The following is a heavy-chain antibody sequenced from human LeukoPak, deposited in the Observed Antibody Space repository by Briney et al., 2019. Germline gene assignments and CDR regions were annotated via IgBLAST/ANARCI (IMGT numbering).Heavy chain of an antibody. J-gene: IGHJ5*02. CDR1: GYTFTSYG. Sequence: GASVKVSCKACGYTFTSYGISWVRQAPGQGLEWMGWISAYNGNTNYAQKLQGRVTMTTDTSTSTAYMELRSLRSDDTAVYYCARGPGIAAAGGTFDPWGQGTLVTVSS. CDR3: ARGPGIAAAGGTFDP. D-gene: IGHD6-13*01. CDR2: ISAYNGNT. V-gene: IGHV1-18*01.